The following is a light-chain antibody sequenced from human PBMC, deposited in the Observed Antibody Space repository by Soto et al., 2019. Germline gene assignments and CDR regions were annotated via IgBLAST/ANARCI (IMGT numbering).Light chain of an antibody. CDR2: EVN. CDR3: CSYAGGGTYVL. Sequence: QSALTQPASVSGSPGQSITISCTGTSSDVGSSDLVSWYQHHSDKAPKLMIYEVNKRPSGVSNRFSASKSGNTASLTISGLQAEEEADYYCCSYAGGGTYVLFGGGTKVTVL. J-gene: IGLJ2*01. V-gene: IGLV2-23*02. CDR1: SSDVGSSDL.